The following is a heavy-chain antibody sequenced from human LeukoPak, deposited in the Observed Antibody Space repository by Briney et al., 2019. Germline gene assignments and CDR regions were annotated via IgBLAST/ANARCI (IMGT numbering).Heavy chain of an antibody. J-gene: IGHJ5*02. Sequence: ASVKVSCKASGYTFTGYYMHWVRQAPGHGLEWMGWINPNSGGTNYAQKFQGRVTMTRDTSISTAYMELSRLRSDDTAVYYCARPNYDFWSGYPNWFDPWGQGTLVTVSS. CDR3: ARPNYDFWSGYPNWFDP. D-gene: IGHD3-3*01. CDR1: GYTFTGYY. CDR2: INPNSGGT. V-gene: IGHV1-2*02.